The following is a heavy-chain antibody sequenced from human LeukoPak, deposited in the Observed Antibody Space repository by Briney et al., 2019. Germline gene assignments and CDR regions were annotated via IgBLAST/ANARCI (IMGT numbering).Heavy chain of an antibody. D-gene: IGHD4-17*01. CDR2: IYYSGST. V-gene: IGHV4-59*01. Sequence: PSETLSLTCTVSGGSISSYYWSWLRQPPGKGLEWIGYIYYSGSTNYNPSLKSRVTISVDTSKNQFSLKLSSVTAADTAVYYCAKGRYETTVTPFDYWGQGTLVTVSS. CDR1: GGSISSYY. CDR3: AKGRYETTVTPFDY. J-gene: IGHJ4*02.